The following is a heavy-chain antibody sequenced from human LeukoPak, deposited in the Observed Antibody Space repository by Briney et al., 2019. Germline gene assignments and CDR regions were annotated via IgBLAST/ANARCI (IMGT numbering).Heavy chain of an antibody. Sequence: GGSLRLSCAASGFTFSSYAMSWVRQAPGKGLEWVSAISGSGGSTYYADSVKGRFTISRDTSKNTLYLQINSLSVEDTAVYYCIVFGDSNHWGQGTLVTVSS. D-gene: IGHD4-17*01. CDR3: IVFGDSNH. CDR2: ISGSGGST. J-gene: IGHJ5*02. CDR1: GFTFSSYA. V-gene: IGHV3-23*01.